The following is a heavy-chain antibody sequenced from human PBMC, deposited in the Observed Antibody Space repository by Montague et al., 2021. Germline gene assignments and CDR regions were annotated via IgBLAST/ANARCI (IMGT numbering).Heavy chain of an antibody. Sequence: SETLSLTCTVSRSLINSDYYWGWIRQPPGKGLEWMGSVSHGGRTYYNPSLKGRVTISVDTSNNHFSLKLSSVTAADTAMYYCARERGRYYYMDIWGKGTTITVSS. V-gene: IGHV4-38-2*02. J-gene: IGHJ6*03. CDR2: VSHGGRT. CDR3: ARERGRYYYMDI. CDR1: RSLINSDYY.